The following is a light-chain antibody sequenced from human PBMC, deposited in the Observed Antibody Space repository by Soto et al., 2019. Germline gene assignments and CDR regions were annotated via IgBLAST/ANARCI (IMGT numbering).Light chain of an antibody. CDR3: QQSYSTPFT. V-gene: IGKV1-39*01. CDR1: QSISSY. CDR2: AAS. J-gene: IGKJ3*01. Sequence: DIQMTQSPSSLSASVGDRVTITCRASQSISSYLNWYQQKPGKAPKLLIYAASSLQSRVPSRFSGSGSGTDFPLTISRLQPEDFATYYCQQSYSTPFTFGPGTKVDI.